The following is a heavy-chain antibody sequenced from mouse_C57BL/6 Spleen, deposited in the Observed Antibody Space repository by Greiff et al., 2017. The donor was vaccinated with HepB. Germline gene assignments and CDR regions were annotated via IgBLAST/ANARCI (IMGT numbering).Heavy chain of an antibody. Sequence: VQLQQSGAELVRPGASVKLSCTASGFNIKDDYMHWVKQRPEQGLEWIGWVDPENGDTEYASKFQGKATITADTSSNTAYLQLSSLTSEDTAVYYCTTWEYAADYWGQGTTLTVSS. V-gene: IGHV14-4*01. D-gene: IGHD5-1*01. CDR3: TTWEYAADY. CDR1: GFNIKDDY. CDR2: VDPENGDT. J-gene: IGHJ2*01.